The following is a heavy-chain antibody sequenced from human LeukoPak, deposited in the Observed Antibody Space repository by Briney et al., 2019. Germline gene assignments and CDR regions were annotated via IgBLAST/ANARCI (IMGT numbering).Heavy chain of an antibody. CDR3: AKIRGYGDYYDAFDI. CDR1: GFTFSSYG. D-gene: IGHD4-17*01. J-gene: IGHJ3*02. V-gene: IGHV3-30*18. CDR2: ISYDGSNK. Sequence: PGGSLRLSCAASGFTFSSYGMHWVRQAPGKGLEWVAVISYDGSNKYYAGSVKGRFTISRDNSKNTLYLQMNSLRAEDTAVYYCAKIRGYGDYYDAFDIWGQGTMVTVSS.